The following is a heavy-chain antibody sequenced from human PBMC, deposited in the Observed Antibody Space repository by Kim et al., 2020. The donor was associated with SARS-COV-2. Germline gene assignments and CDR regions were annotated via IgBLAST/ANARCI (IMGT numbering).Heavy chain of an antibody. J-gene: IGHJ6*03. Sequence: SVKVSCKASGGTFSSYAISWVRQAPGQGLEWMGGVIPIFCTANYAQKFQGRVTITADESTSTAYMELSSLRSEDTAVYYCARAGGKWELTYYYYYMDVWGKGTTVTVSS. CDR1: GGTFSSYA. D-gene: IGHD1-26*01. CDR2: VIPIFCTA. V-gene: IGHV1-69*13. CDR3: ARAGGKWELTYYYYYMDV.